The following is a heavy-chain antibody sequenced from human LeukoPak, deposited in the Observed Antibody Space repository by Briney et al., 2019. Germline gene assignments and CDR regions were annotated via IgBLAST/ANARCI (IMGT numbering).Heavy chain of an antibody. V-gene: IGHV3-21*01. Sequence: GGSLRLSCAASGFTFSSYSMNWVRQAPGKGLEWVSSISSSSSYIYYADSVKGRFTISRDNAKNSLYLQMNSLRAEDTAVYYCARVTYGSGTYGAFDYWGQGTLVTVSS. CDR3: ARVTYGSGTYGAFDY. CDR2: ISSSSSYI. J-gene: IGHJ4*02. D-gene: IGHD3-10*01. CDR1: GFTFSSYS.